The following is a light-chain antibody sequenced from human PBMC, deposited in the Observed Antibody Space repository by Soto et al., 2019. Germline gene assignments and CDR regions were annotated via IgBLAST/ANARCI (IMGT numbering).Light chain of an antibody. J-gene: IGKJ4*01. CDR3: QQYYSTPPLT. CDR2: WAS. V-gene: IGKV4-1*01. CDR1: QSVLYSSNNKNY. Sequence: DIVMTQSPDSLAVSLGERATINCKSSQSVLYSSNNKNYLAWYQQKPGQPPKLLIYWASTRESGVPDRFSGSGSGTDFPLTISSLQAEDVAVYYCQQYYSTPPLTFGGGTKVEIE.